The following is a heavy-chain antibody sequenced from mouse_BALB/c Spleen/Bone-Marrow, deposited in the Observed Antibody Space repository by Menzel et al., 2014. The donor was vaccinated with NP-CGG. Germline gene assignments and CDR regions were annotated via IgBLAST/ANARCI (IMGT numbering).Heavy chain of an antibody. D-gene: IGHD1-2*01. CDR1: GYTFTDYV. V-gene: IGHV1-77*01. CDR3: TRLSLLRGYFDY. CDR2: IYPGSGST. J-gene: IGHJ2*01. Sequence: LVESGPELVKPGASVKMSCKASGYTFTDYVISWVKQRTGQGLEWIGEIYPGSGSTYYNEKFKGKATLTADKSSSTAYMQLSSLTSEDSAVYYCTRLSLLRGYFDYWGQGTTLTVSS.